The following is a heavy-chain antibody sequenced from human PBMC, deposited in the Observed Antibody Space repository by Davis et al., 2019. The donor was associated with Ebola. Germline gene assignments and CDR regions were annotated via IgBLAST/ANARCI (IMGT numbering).Heavy chain of an antibody. CDR1: GFTFSSYS. V-gene: IGHV3-48*01. J-gene: IGHJ4*02. D-gene: IGHD4-11*01. CDR3: ARDSDDYSFDY. CDR2: ISSSSSTI. Sequence: GGSLRLSCAASGFTFSSYSMNWVRQAPGKGLEWVSYISSSSSTIYYADSVKGRFTISRDKSKNTLYLQMNSLRPEDTAVYYCARDSDDYSFDYWGQGTLVTVSS.